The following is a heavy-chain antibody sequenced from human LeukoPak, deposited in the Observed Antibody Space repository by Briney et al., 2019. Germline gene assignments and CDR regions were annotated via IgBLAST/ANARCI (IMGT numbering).Heavy chain of an antibody. CDR2: IKSKTDGGTT. CDR1: GFTFSNAW. D-gene: IGHD2-8*02. CDR3: TTGYCTRGVCYSSYFDY. V-gene: IGHV3-15*01. J-gene: IGHJ4*02. Sequence: GGSLRLSCAASGFTFSNAWMSWVRQAPGKGLEWVGRIKSKTDGGTTDYAAPVKGRFTISRDDSKNTLSLQMISLKTEDTALYYCTTGYCTRGVCYSSYFDYWGQGTLVTVSS.